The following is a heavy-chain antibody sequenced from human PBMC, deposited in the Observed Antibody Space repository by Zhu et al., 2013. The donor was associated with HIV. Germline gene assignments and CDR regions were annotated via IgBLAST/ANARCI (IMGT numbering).Heavy chain of an antibody. CDR3: AKDLSKSGWGYYYYYGMDV. CDR2: ISGSGGST. Sequence: EVQLLESGGGLVQPGGSLRLSCAASGFTFSSYAMSWVRQAPGKGLEWVSAISGSGGSTYYADSVKGRFTISRDNSKNTLYLQMNSLRAEDTAVYYCAKDLSKSGWGYYYYYGMDVWGQGTTVTVSS. D-gene: IGHD6-19*01. CDR1: GFTFSSYA. J-gene: IGHJ6*02. V-gene: IGHV3-23*01.